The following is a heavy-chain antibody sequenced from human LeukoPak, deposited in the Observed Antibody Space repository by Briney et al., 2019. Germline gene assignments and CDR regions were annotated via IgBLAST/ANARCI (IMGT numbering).Heavy chain of an antibody. V-gene: IGHV3-48*01. J-gene: IGHJ5*02. CDR3: ARDGWFGDNNWFDP. Sequence: PGESLRLSCAASGFTFSSYSMNWVRQAPGKGLEWVSYISSASNTIYYADSVKGRFTISRDNAKNSLYLQMNSLRAEDTAMYYCARDGWFGDNNWFDPRGQGTLVTVSS. D-gene: IGHD3-10*01. CDR1: GFTFSSYS. CDR2: ISSASNTI.